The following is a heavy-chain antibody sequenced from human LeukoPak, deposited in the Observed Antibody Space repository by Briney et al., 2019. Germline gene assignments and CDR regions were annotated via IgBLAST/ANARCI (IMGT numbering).Heavy chain of an antibody. CDR2: FFYSGST. CDR1: GGSISSRTYY. D-gene: IGHD3-10*01. Sequence: SETLSLTCTVSGGSISSRTYYWGWIRQPPGKGLEWIGSFFYSGSTYSNPSLKSRVTFSVDTSKNQFSLKLSSVTAADTAVYYCARSFGATYYYGSGRRFDYWGQGTLVTVSS. CDR3: ARSFGATYYYGSGRRFDY. J-gene: IGHJ4*02. V-gene: IGHV4-39*01.